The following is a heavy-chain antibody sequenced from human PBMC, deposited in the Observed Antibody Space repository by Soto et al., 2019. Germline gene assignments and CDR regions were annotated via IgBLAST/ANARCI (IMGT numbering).Heavy chain of an antibody. V-gene: IGHV3-23*01. CDR2: ISGSGGST. D-gene: IGHD3-9*01. CDR3: AKDLREVDNSRPARPLEYGMDV. CDR1: GFTFSSYA. J-gene: IGHJ6*02. Sequence: GESLKISCAASGFTFSSYAMSWVRQAPGKGLEWVSAISGSGGSTYYADSVKGRFTISRDNSKNTLYLQMNSLRAEDTAVYYCAKDLREVDNSRPARPLEYGMDVWGQGTTVTVSS.